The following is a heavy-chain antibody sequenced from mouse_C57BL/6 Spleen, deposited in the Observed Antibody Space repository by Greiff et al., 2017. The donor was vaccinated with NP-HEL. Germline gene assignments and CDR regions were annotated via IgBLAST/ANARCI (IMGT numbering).Heavy chain of an antibody. CDR1: GYTFTSYW. D-gene: IGHD2-5*01. V-gene: IGHV1-55*01. Sequence: QVQLQQPGAELVKPGASVKMSCKASGYTFTSYWITWVKQRPGQGLEWIGDIYPGSGSTNYNEKFKSKATLTVDTSSSTAYMQLSSLTAEESAVYYCARGDSYSNYGYFDVWGTETTVTVSS. CDR3: ARGDSYSNYGYFDV. J-gene: IGHJ1*03. CDR2: IYPGSGST.